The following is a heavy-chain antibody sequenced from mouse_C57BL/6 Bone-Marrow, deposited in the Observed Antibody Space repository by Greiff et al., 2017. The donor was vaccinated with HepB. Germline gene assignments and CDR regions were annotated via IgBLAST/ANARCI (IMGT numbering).Heavy chain of an antibody. Sequence: VQLQQSVAELVRPGASVKLSCTASGFNFKNTYMHWVKQRPEQGLEWIGRIDPANGNTKYAPNFQGKSTITADTSSNTAYLQISSLTSEDTAIYYCASPTTVGTPYYAMDYWGQGTSVTVSS. D-gene: IGHD1-1*01. J-gene: IGHJ4*01. V-gene: IGHV14-3*01. CDR1: GFNFKNTY. CDR3: ASPTTVGTPYYAMDY. CDR2: IDPANGNT.